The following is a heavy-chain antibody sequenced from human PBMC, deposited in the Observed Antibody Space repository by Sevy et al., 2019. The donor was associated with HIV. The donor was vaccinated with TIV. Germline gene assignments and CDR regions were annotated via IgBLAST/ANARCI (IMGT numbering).Heavy chain of an antibody. Sequence: GGSLRLSCAASGFTFSNAWMSWVRQAPGKGLEWVGLIKSKTDGGTTDYAAPVKGRFTISRDDSKNTLYLQMNSLKTEDTAVYYCTTAIVGAYPSDYWGQGTLVTVSS. CDR3: TTAIVGAYPSDY. CDR2: IKSKTDGGTT. D-gene: IGHD1-26*01. CDR1: GFTFSNAW. V-gene: IGHV3-15*01. J-gene: IGHJ4*02.